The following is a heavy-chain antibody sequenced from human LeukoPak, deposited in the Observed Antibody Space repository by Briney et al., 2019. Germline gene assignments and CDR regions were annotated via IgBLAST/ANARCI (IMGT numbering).Heavy chain of an antibody. CDR2: INKDGSEK. CDR3: ATKQWLAPPPDS. CDR1: GFSFSNYW. D-gene: IGHD6-19*01. V-gene: IGHV3-7*01. Sequence: PGGSLRLSCAVSGFSFSNYWMSWVRQAPGKGLEWVANINKDGSEKNFVDSVKGRFTISRDNADNTMFLQMNSVRDEDTAVYYCATKQWLAPPPDSWGQGTPVTVSS. J-gene: IGHJ4*02.